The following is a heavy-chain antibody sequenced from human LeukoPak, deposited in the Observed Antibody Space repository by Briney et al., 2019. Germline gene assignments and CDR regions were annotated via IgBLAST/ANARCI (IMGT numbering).Heavy chain of an antibody. CDR2: ISGRDGRT. CDR1: GLTFYTYA. D-gene: IGHD6-13*01. V-gene: IGHV3-23*01. CDR3: CTSPSFGSSWYQFNY. Sequence: GGSLRLSCAVSGLTFYTYAMSWVRQAPGKGLEWVSAISGRDGRTYYTDSVKGRFTISRDNSKNTLYLQMNSLRAEDTAVYYCCTSPSFGSSWYQFNYWGQGALVIVSS. J-gene: IGHJ4*02.